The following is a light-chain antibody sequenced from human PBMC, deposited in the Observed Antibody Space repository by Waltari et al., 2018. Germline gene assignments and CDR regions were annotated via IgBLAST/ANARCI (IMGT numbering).Light chain of an antibody. CDR2: GAS. CDR1: QSVSSNY. Sequence: EIVLTQSPGTLSLFPGERATLSCRASQSVSSNYLAWYQQKPGQAPRLLIHGASTRATGIPDRFSGSGSGTDFTLTISRLEPEDFAVYFCQHYSSAPNTFGQGTRLEIK. J-gene: IGKJ2*01. CDR3: QHYSSAPNT. V-gene: IGKV3-20*01.